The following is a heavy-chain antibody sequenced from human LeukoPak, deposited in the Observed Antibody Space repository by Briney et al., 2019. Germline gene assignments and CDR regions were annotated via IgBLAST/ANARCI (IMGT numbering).Heavy chain of an antibody. V-gene: IGHV1-46*01. CDR3: ARDSPNEGILWWSIDY. CDR1: GYTFTSYF. Sequence: WASVKVPCKASGYTFTSYFMHWVRQAPGQGLEWMGIINPSDGSSRYAQQFQDRVTITADKSTSTAYMELSSLRSEDTAVYYCARDSPNEGILWWSIDYWGQGTLVTVSS. CDR2: INPSDGSS. J-gene: IGHJ4*02. D-gene: IGHD2-21*01.